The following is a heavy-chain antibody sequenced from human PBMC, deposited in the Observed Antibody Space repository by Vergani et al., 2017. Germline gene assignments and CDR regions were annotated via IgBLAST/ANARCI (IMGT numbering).Heavy chain of an antibody. CDR1: GFTFSSYA. V-gene: IGHV3-21*01. Sequence: VQLVESGGGVVQPGRSLRLSCAASGFTFSSYAMHWVRQAPGKGLEWVSSISSSSSYIYYADSVKGRFTISRDNAKNSLYLQMNSLRAEDTAVYYCASPPLLERRLGYSFDYWGQGTLVTVSS. D-gene: IGHD1-1*01. CDR2: ISSSSSYI. J-gene: IGHJ4*02. CDR3: ASPPLLERRLGYSFDY.